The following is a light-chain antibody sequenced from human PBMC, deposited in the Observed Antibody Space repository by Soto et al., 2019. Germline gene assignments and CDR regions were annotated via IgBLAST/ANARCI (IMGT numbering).Light chain of an antibody. V-gene: IGLV1-40*01. J-gene: IGLJ3*02. CDR2: GNT. CDR1: SSNIGAGYE. Sequence: QSVLTQPPSVSVAPGQRVPISCTGSSSNIGAGYEVHWSRQVPGTDPELLMDGNTYRPTRVPDRFSGSKSGASVSLVITGLQAEDEADYHCQSSDSSLSGVVVGGGTKLTVL. CDR3: QSSDSSLSGVV.